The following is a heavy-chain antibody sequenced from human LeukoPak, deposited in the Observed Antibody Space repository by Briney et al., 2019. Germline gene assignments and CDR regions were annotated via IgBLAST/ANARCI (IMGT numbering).Heavy chain of an antibody. CDR3: ARDQSSSGWYGDLDY. Sequence: GASVKVSCKASGYTFTSYYMHWVRQAPGQGLEWMGWINPNSGGTNYAQKFQGRVTMTRDTSISTAYMELSRLRSDDTAVYYCARDQSSSGWYGDLDYWGQGTLVTVSS. CDR1: GYTFTSYY. D-gene: IGHD6-19*01. J-gene: IGHJ4*02. CDR2: INPNSGGT. V-gene: IGHV1-2*02.